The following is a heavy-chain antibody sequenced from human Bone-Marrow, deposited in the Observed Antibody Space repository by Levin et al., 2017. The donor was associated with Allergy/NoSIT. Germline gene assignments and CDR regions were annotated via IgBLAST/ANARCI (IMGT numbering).Heavy chain of an antibody. V-gene: IGHV3-30*03. CDR2: ISYDVSTK. CDR3: IPSSHLDFVPAFFDF. J-gene: IGHJ4*02. CDR1: GFTFSNFG. Sequence: QPGGSLRLSCAASGFTFSNFGMHWVRQAPGKGLEWVALISYDVSTKYYADSVKGRFTISRDNSRNTLYLQMDSLRGEDTAVYYCIPSSHLDFVPAFFDFWGQGTLVTVSS. D-gene: IGHD2-2*03.